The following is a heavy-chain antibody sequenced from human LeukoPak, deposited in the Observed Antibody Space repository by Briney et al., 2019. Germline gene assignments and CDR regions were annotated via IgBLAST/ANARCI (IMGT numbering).Heavy chain of an antibody. Sequence: SETLSLTCAVYGGSFSGYYWSWIRQPPGKGLEWIGEINHSGSTNYNPSLKSRVTIPVDTSKNQFSLKLSSVTAADTAVYYCARVVVGYSSGWFDYWGQGTLVTVSS. CDR3: ARVVVGYSSGWFDY. CDR1: GGSFSGYY. CDR2: INHSGST. D-gene: IGHD6-19*01. V-gene: IGHV4-34*01. J-gene: IGHJ4*02.